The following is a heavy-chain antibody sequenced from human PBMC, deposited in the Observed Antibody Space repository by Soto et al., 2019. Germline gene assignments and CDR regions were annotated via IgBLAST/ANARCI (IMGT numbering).Heavy chain of an antibody. V-gene: IGHV4-39*01. CDR3: ARPPHFSASYSAIDY. D-gene: IGHD1-26*01. CDR1: GGSISSRNYY. CDR2: IYYSGST. J-gene: IGHJ4*02. Sequence: SETLSLTCTVTGGSISSRNYYWGWIRQPPGKGLEWIGTIYYSGSTYYNPSLKSRVTMSVDTSKNQFSLKLSSVTAADTAVYYCARPPHFSASYSAIDYWGQGTLVTVSS.